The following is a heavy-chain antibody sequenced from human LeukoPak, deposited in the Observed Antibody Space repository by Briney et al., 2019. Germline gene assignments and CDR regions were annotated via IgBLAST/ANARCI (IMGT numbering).Heavy chain of an antibody. CDR2: INHSGST. J-gene: IGHJ4*02. V-gene: IGHV4-34*01. D-gene: IGHD3-22*01. CDR3: ARVYDSSGYYWGYFDY. Sequence: KPSETLSLTCAGYGGSFSGYYWNWIRQPPGKGLEWIGEINHSGSTNYNPSLKSRVTISVDTSKNQFSLKLSSVTAADTAVYYCARVYDSSGYYWGYFDYWGQGTLVTVSS. CDR1: GGSFSGYY.